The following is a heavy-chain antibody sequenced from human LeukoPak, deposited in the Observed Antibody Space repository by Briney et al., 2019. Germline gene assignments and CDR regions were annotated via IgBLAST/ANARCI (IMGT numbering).Heavy chain of an antibody. CDR3: AKSGVVIISYYYYMDV. Sequence: GGSLRLSCAASGFTFSSYAMSWVRQAPGKGLEWVSAISGSGGSTYYADSVKGRFTISRDNSKNTLYLQMNSLRAEDTAVYYCAKSGVVIISYYYYMDVWGKGTTVTVSS. CDR2: ISGSGGST. D-gene: IGHD3-3*01. V-gene: IGHV3-23*01. CDR1: GFTFSSYA. J-gene: IGHJ6*03.